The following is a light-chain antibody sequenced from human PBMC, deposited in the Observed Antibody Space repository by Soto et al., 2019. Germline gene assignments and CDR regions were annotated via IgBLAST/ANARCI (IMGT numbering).Light chain of an antibody. Sequence: QLVLTQSSSASASLGSSVKLTYTLSSGHSSYIIAWHQQQPGKAPRYLMKLEGSGSYNKGSGVPDRFSGSSSGADRYLTISNLQSEDEADYYCETWDSNTWVFGGGTKL. CDR1: SGHSSYI. J-gene: IGLJ3*02. CDR2: LEGSGSY. CDR3: ETWDSNTWV. V-gene: IGLV4-60*03.